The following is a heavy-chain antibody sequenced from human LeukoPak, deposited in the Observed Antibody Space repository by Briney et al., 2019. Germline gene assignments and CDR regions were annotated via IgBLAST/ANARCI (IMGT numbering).Heavy chain of an antibody. CDR2: INPNSGGT. Sequence: ASVKVSCKASGYTFTGYYMHWVRQAPGQGLEWMGWINPNSGGTNYAQKFQGRVTMTRDTSISTAYMELSRLRSDDTAVYYCARDRDLITMIVVVTHGGFDPWGQGTLVTVSS. CDR3: ARDRDLITMIVVVTHGGFDP. J-gene: IGHJ5*02. V-gene: IGHV1-2*02. D-gene: IGHD3-22*01. CDR1: GYTFTGYY.